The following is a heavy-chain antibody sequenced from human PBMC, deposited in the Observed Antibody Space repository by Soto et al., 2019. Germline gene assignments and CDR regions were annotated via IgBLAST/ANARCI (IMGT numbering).Heavy chain of an antibody. V-gene: IGHV3-74*01. D-gene: IGHD3-16*01. J-gene: IGHJ4*02. Sequence: PGGSLRLSCAASGSTFSNFWMHWVRQVPGKGLMWVSRINEDGRIINYADSVKGRFTISRDNARDTLYLEMNSLRAEDTAIYYCTRDIGGWGAYWGQGALVTVSS. CDR2: INEDGRII. CDR1: GSTFSNFW. CDR3: TRDIGGWGAY.